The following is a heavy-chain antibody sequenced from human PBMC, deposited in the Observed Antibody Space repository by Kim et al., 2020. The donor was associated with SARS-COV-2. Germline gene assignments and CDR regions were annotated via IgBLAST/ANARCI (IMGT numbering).Heavy chain of an antibody. CDR3: GGMPVYKCSSTSCYTDY. CDR2: ISGSGGST. D-gene: IGHD2-2*02. V-gene: IGHV3-23*01. Sequence: GGSLRLSCAASGFTFSSYAMSWVRQAPGKGLEWVSAISGSGGSTYYADSVKGRFTISRDNSKNTLYLQMNSLRAEDTAVYYCGGMPVYKCSSTSCYTDYWGQGTLVTVSS. J-gene: IGHJ4*02. CDR1: GFTFSSYA.